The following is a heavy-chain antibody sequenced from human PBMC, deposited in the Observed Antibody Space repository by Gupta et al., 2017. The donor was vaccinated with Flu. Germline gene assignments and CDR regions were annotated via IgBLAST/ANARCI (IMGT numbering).Heavy chain of an antibody. CDR2: IYYTGST. J-gene: IGHJ3*02. CDR3: VKGAQQWSFGAFHI. CDR1: GDSITSGGHY. D-gene: IGHD1-26*01. V-gene: IGHV4-31*03. Sequence: QVQLQESGPGLVKPSQTLSLTCTVSGDSITSGGHYWNWIRQHPGKGLEWIGYIYYTGSTFYNPSLKSRVTISVDTSKNQFSMRLSSVTAADTAVYYCVKGAQQWSFGAFHIWGQGTMVTVSS.